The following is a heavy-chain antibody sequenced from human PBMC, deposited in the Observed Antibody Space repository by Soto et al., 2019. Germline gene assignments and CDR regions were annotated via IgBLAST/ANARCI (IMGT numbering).Heavy chain of an antibody. Sequence: ASVKVSCKASGYTFTSYYMHWVRQAPGQGLEWMGIINPSGGSTSYAQKFQGRATMTRDTSTSTVYMELSSLRSEDTAVYYCARGGVLRYFDWSPPDAFDIWGQGTMVTVSS. CDR3: ARGGVLRYFDWSPPDAFDI. D-gene: IGHD3-9*01. V-gene: IGHV1-46*03. CDR2: INPSGGST. CDR1: GYTFTSYY. J-gene: IGHJ3*02.